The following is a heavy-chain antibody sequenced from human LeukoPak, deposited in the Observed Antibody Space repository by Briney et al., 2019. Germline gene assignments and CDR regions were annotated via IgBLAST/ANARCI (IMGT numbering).Heavy chain of an antibody. CDR3: ARANKGPGDYERDWFDP. D-gene: IGHD4-17*01. CDR1: GFTFSSYS. J-gene: IGHJ5*02. V-gene: IGHV3-21*04. Sequence: GGSLRLSCAASGFTFSSYSMNWVRQAPGKGLEWVSSISSSSSYIYYADSVKGRFTTSRDNAKNSLYLQMNSLRAEDTAVYYCARANKGPGDYERDWFDPWGQGTLVTVSS. CDR2: ISSSSSYI.